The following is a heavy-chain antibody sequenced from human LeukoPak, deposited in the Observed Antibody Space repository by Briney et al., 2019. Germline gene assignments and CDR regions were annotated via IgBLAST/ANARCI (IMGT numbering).Heavy chain of an antibody. CDR3: ARDPYDYVWGSYLNAP. V-gene: IGHV4-39*07. J-gene: IGHJ5*02. Sequence: SETLSLTCTVSGGSISSSSYYWGWIRQPPGKGLEWIGSIYYSGSTYYNPSLKSRVTISVDTSKNQFSLKLSSVTAADTAVYYCARDPYDYVWGSYLNAPWGQGTLVIVSS. CDR1: GGSISSSSYY. D-gene: IGHD3-16*01. CDR2: IYYSGST.